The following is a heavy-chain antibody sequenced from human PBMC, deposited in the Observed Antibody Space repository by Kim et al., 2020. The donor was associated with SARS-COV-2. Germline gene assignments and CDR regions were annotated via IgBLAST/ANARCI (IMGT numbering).Heavy chain of an antibody. J-gene: IGHJ5*02. D-gene: IGHD6-6*01. CDR1: GFTFSSYD. CDR2: IGPAGNT. V-gene: IGHV3-13*01. CDR3: VRGRLYSSSSGWFDP. Sequence: GGSLRLSCAASGFTFSSYDMHWVRQATGKGLEWVSAIGPAGNTYYPASVKGRFTISRENAKNSLFLQMNSLRAGDTTVCYCVRGRLYSSSSGWFDPWGQGTLVTVSS.